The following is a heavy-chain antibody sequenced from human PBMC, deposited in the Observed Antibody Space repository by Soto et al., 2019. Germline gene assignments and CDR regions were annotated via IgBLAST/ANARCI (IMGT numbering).Heavy chain of an antibody. CDR2: ISSSSSTI. CDR1: GFTFSSYS. D-gene: IGHD6-13*01. J-gene: IGHJ5*02. V-gene: IGHV3-48*01. Sequence: EVQLVESGGGLVQPGGSLRLSCAASGFTFSSYSMNWVRQAPGKGLEWVSYISSSSSTIYYADSGKGRLTISRDNAKNSLYLQMTSLRAEDTAVYYCARHPERIAEIGWFDPWGQGTLVTVSS. CDR3: ARHPERIAEIGWFDP.